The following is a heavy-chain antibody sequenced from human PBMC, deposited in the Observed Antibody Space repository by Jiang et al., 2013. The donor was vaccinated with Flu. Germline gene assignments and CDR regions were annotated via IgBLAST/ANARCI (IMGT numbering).Heavy chain of an antibody. J-gene: IGHJ4*02. CDR1: GGSLSSYS. Sequence: SGAEVKKPGSSVKVSCKASGGSLSSYSINWVRQAPGQGLEWMGRIIPKIGSINYIKKFQGRLTLTADKSTNIADLELTSLTSDDTAVYFCARGVGSNWNYGRFKDWGQGTLVTVSS. CDR2: IIPKIGSI. V-gene: IGHV1-69*04. D-gene: IGHD1-7*01. CDR3: ARGVGSNWNYGRFKD.